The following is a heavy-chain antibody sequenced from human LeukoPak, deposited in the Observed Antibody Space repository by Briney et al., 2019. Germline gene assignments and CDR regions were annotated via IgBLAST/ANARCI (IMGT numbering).Heavy chain of an antibody. CDR2: MSPNSGNT. J-gene: IGHJ6*03. CDR1: GYTFTSYD. Sequence: ASVKVSCKASGYTFTSYDINWVRQATGQGLEWMGWMSPNSGNTGYAQKFQGRVTMTRNTSISTAYMELSSLRSEDTAVYYCARVAYCSSTSCYASLFYYYYYMDVWGKGTTVTVSS. D-gene: IGHD2-2*01. CDR3: ARVAYCSSTSCYASLFYYYYYMDV. V-gene: IGHV1-8*01.